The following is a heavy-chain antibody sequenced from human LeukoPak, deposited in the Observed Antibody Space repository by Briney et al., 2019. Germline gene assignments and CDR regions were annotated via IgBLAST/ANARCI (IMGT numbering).Heavy chain of an antibody. J-gene: IGHJ4*02. V-gene: IGHV3-11*01. Sequence: GGSLRLSCVASGLNFSDYYMSWIRQPPGKGPEWVAYISPAGVNTYYVDSVKVRFIVSRDNAKSSLYLQMKSLRAEDTAVYYCAGSGSPADYWGQGTLVTVSS. CDR3: AGSGSPADY. D-gene: IGHD3-10*01. CDR2: ISPAGVNT. CDR1: GLNFSDYY.